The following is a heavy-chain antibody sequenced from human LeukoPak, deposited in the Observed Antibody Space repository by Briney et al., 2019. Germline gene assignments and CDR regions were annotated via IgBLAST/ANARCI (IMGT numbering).Heavy chain of an antibody. CDR2: IIPIFGTA. Sequence: ASVKVSCKASGGTFSSYAISWVRQAPGQGLEWMGGIIPIFGTANYAQKFQGRVTITADESTSTACMELSSLRSEDTAVYYCARAHCGGDCPDAFDIWGQGTMVTVSS. CDR1: GGTFSSYA. D-gene: IGHD2-21*02. CDR3: ARAHCGGDCPDAFDI. V-gene: IGHV1-69*13. J-gene: IGHJ3*02.